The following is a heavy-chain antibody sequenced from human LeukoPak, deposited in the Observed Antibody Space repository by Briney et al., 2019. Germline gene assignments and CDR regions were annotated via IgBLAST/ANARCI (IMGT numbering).Heavy chain of an antibody. CDR2: INPNSVVT. D-gene: IGHD2-8*01. CDR1: GHTFTGYY. J-gene: IGHJ3*02. CDR3: ARSMGSLDAFDI. Sequence: APVKASCKASGHTFTGYYINSVRQAPGQRGEWWGWINPNSVVTNYAQKFQGRVTMNRDTSISTAYMELSRLRSDDTAVYYCARSMGSLDAFDIWGQGTMVTVSS. V-gene: IGHV1-2*02.